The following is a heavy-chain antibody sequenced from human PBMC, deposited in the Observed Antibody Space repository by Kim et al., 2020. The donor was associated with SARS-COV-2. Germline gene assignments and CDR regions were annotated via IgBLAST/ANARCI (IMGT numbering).Heavy chain of an antibody. J-gene: IGHJ6*02. V-gene: IGHV3-33*01. CDR2: IWYDGSNK. Sequence: GGSLRLSCAASGFTFSSYGMHWVRQAPGKGLEWVAVIWYDGSNKYYADSVKGRFTISRDNSKNTLYLQMNSLRAEDTAVYYCARDRLVDRQQLAHVRYYYYGMDVWGQGTTVTVSS. CDR3: ARDRLVDRQQLAHVRYYYYGMDV. D-gene: IGHD6-13*01. CDR1: GFTFSSYG.